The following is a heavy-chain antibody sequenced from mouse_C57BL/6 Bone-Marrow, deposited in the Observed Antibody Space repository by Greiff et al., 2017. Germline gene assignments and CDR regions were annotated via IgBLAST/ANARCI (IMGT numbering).Heavy chain of an antibody. J-gene: IGHJ3*01. CDR3: AIDRYYGSSWFAY. CDR1: GYTFTSYW. D-gene: IGHD1-1*01. Sequence: QVQLQQPGAALVMPGASVKLSCKASGYTFTSYWMHWVKQRPGQGLEWIGEIDPSDSYTNYNQKFKGKSTLTVDKSSSTAYMQLSSLTSEDSAVYYCAIDRYYGSSWFAYWGQGTLVTVSA. CDR2: IDPSDSYT. V-gene: IGHV1-69*01.